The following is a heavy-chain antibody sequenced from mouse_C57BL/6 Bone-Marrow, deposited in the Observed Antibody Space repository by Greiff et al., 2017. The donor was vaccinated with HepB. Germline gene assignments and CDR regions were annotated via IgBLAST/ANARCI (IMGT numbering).Heavy chain of an antibody. D-gene: IGHD1-1*01. J-gene: IGHJ2*01. CDR1: GYTFTDHT. Sequence: VQLQQSAAELVKPGASVKISCKVSGYTFTDHTIHWMKQRPEQGLEWIGYIYPRDGSTKYNEKFKGKATLTADKSSSTAYMQLNSLTSEDSAVYFCAREGNYYGSSPYYFDYWGQGTTLTVSS. V-gene: IGHV1-78*01. CDR3: AREGNYYGSSPYYFDY. CDR2: IYPRDGST.